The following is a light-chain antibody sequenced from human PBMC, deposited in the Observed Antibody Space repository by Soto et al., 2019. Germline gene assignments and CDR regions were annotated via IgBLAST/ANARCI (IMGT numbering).Light chain of an antibody. CDR3: SSYTSSNTGV. J-gene: IGLJ3*02. Sequence: QSALTQPASVSGSPGQSITISCTGTSSDVGGYNYVSWYQQYPGKAPRLMIYEVSNRPSGVSNRFSGSKSGNTASLTISGLQAEDEADHYCSSYTSSNTGVFGGGTKLTVL. CDR1: SSDVGGYNY. CDR2: EVS. V-gene: IGLV2-14*01.